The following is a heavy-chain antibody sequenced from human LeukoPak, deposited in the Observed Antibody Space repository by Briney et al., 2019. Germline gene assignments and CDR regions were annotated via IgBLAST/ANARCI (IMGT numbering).Heavy chain of an antibody. D-gene: IGHD6-19*01. CDR1: GGSISSYY. CDR2: IYYSGST. Sequence: SETLSLTCTVSGGSISSYYWSWIRQPPGKGLEWIGYIYYSGSTNYNPSLKSRVTISVDTSKNQFSLKPSSVTAADTAVYYCARQVGYSSGWYDYWGQGTLVTVSS. CDR3: ARQVGYSSGWYDY. J-gene: IGHJ4*02. V-gene: IGHV4-59*08.